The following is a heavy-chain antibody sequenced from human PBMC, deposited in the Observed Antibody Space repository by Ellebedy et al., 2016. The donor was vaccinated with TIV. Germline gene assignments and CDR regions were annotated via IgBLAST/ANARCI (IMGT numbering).Heavy chain of an antibody. CDR1: GDTMFGQNVA. CDR3: TRGQFTAFDV. CDR2: TYYRSKWYN. J-gene: IGHJ3*01. Sequence: SQTLSLTXXISGDTMFGQNVAWNWIRQSPSRGLEWLGRTYYRSKWYNDYAVSVKSRTIINSNTSKNQFSLQLNSVTPEDTAMYYCTRGQFTAFDVWGQGTIVTVSS. D-gene: IGHD5-24*01. V-gene: IGHV6-1*01.